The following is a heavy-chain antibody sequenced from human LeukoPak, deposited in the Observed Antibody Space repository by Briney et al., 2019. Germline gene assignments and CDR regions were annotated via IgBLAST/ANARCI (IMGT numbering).Heavy chain of an antibody. J-gene: IGHJ4*02. CDR1: GGSISSYY. Sequence: SETLSLTCTVSGGSISSYYWSWIRQPPGKGLEWIGYIYYSGSTNYNPSLKSRVTISVDTSKNQFSLKLSSVTAADTAVYYCARGEYYQPSSFDYWGQGTLVTVSS. CDR2: IYYSGST. CDR3: ARGEYYQPSSFDY. V-gene: IGHV4-59*01. D-gene: IGHD2-2*01.